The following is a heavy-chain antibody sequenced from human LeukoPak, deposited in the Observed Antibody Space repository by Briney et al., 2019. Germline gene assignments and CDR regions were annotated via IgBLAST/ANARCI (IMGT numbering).Heavy chain of an antibody. V-gene: IGHV3-15*07. CDR3: TTDPHSYYYDSSGYYYY. CDR2: IKSKTDGGTT. J-gene: IGHJ4*02. CDR1: GFTFSSYW. D-gene: IGHD3-22*01. Sequence: GGSLRLSCAASGFTFSSYWMNWVRQAPGKGLEWVGRIKSKTDGGTTDYAAPVKGRFTISRDDSKNTLYLQMNSLKTEDTAVYYCTTDPHSYYYDSSGYYYYWGQGTLVTVSS.